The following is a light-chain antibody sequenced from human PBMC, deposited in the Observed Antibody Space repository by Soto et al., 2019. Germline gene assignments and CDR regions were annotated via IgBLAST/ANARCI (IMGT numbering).Light chain of an antibody. CDR1: QSCTRW. Sequence: DIQMTQSPSTLSASVGDRVTITCRASQSCTRWLAWYQQKPGKAPKLLIYDASNLEIGAPSRFSGSGSGTEFTLTISSLQPDDFATYYCQKYNSDLWTFGQGTKVEVK. CDR3: QKYNSDLWT. CDR2: DAS. J-gene: IGKJ1*01. V-gene: IGKV1-5*01.